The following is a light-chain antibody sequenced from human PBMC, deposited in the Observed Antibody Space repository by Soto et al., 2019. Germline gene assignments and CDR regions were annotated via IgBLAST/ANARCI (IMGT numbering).Light chain of an antibody. CDR1: QNIGTY. J-gene: IGKJ2*01. Sequence: DIQMTQSPSSLSASVGDRVTITCRASQNIGTYLNWYQQKPGKAPTVLIYTASTLQSGVPSRFSGSGSGTDFTLTINSLQPEDSATYYCHQSYSSLVYTFGPGTK. V-gene: IGKV1-39*01. CDR2: TAS. CDR3: HQSYSSLVYT.